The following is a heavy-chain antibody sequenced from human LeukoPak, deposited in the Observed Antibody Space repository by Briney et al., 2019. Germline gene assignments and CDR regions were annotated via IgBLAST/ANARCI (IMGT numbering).Heavy chain of an antibody. CDR3: ARDSRGPFDP. CDR2: IYYSGST. D-gene: IGHD3-10*01. V-gene: IGHV4-39*07. J-gene: IGHJ5*02. CDR1: GGSISSSSYY. Sequence: SETLSLTCTVSGGSISSSSYYWGWIRQPPGKGLEWIGSIYYSGSTYYNPSLKSRVTISVDTSKNQFSLKLSSVTAADTAVYYCARDSRGPFDPWGQGTLVTVSS.